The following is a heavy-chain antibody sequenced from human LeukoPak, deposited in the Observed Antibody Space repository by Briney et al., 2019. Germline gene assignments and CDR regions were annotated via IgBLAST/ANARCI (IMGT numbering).Heavy chain of an antibody. J-gene: IGHJ6*02. CDR2: INHSGST. V-gene: IGHV4-34*01. CDR1: GGSFSGYY. CDR3: ARGNDSSGYYPSHYYYYYGMDV. D-gene: IGHD3-22*01. Sequence: SETLSLTCAVYGGSFSGYYWSWIRQPPGKGLEWIGEINHSGSTNYNPSLKSRVTISVDTSKSQFSLKLSSVTAADTAVYYCARGNDSSGYYPSHYYYYYGMDVWGQGTTVTVSS.